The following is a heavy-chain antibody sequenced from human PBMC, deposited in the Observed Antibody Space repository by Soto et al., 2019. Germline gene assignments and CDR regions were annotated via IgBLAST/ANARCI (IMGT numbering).Heavy chain of an antibody. D-gene: IGHD2-8*01. CDR3: AKGALGHCINGVCYSDYYYSVMAV. V-gene: IGHV3-23*01. J-gene: IGHJ6*04. Sequence: GGSLRLSCAASGFTFSSYAMNWVRQAPGKGLEWVSGISGSGYNTYYADSVKGRFTSSRDNSKNTLYLQMNSLRAEDTAVYYCAKGALGHCINGVCYSDYYYSVMAVWGKGTTVPVSS. CDR1: GFTFSSYA. CDR2: ISGSGYNT.